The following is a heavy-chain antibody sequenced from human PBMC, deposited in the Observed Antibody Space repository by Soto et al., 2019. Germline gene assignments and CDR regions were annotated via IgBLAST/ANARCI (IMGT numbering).Heavy chain of an antibody. J-gene: IGHJ4*02. CDR2: IHHSGDT. Sequence: QVQLQESGPGLVKPSGTLSLTCAVSGGSISSSNWWSWVRQPPGKGLEWIGEIHHSGDTNYSPSLKSRVTISVDKSRNQFSLKLSSVTAADTAVYYCARGGMTTVTPNFDYWGQGTLVTVSS. CDR1: GGSISSSNW. D-gene: IGHD4-17*01. V-gene: IGHV4-4*02. CDR3: ARGGMTTVTPNFDY.